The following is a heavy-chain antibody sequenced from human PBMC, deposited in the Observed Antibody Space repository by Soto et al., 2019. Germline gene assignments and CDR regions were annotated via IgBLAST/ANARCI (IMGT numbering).Heavy chain of an antibody. D-gene: IGHD3-22*01. CDR2: IIPIFGTA. J-gene: IGHJ4*02. V-gene: IGHV1-69*13. CDR1: GGTFSSYA. CDR3: VTLGYYYDSSGSMDY. Sequence: SVKVSCKASGGTFSSYAISWVRQAPGQGLEWMGGIIPIFGTANYAQKFQGRVTITADESTSTAYMELSSLRSEDTAVYYCVTLGYYYDSSGSMDYWGQGTLVTVSS.